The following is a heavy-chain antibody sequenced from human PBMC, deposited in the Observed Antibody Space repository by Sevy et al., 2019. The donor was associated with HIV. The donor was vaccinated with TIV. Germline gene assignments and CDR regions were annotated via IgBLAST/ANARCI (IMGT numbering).Heavy chain of an antibody. CDR3: ARDTPLRRLAYYYGMDV. CDR1: GFTFSDYY. V-gene: IGHV3-11*04. CDR2: ISSSGSTI. J-gene: IGHJ6*02. Sequence: GGSLRLSCAASGFTFSDYYMSWIRQAPGKGLEWVSYISSSGSTIYYADSVKGRFTISRDNAKNSLYLQMNSLRAEDTAVYYCARDTPLRRLAYYYGMDVWGQGTTVTVSS. D-gene: IGHD3-3*01.